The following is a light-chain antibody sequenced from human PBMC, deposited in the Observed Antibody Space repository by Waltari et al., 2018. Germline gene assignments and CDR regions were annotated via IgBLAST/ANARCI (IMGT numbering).Light chain of an antibody. CDR3: QKHNGAPYT. Sequence: DIQITQSPSSLSASVGDSVTITCRASQGIHNYLAWYQQKPGKVPKLLIYAASTLQSGVPSRFSGSGSGTDFILTINSLQPEDVGTYYCQKHNGAPYTFGPGTKVDIK. J-gene: IGKJ3*01. V-gene: IGKV1-27*01. CDR1: QGIHNY. CDR2: AAS.